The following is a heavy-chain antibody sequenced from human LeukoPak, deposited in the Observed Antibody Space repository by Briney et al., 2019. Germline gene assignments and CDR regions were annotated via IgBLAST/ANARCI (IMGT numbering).Heavy chain of an antibody. J-gene: IGHJ4*02. CDR2: IYYSGST. Sequence: SETLSLTCTVSGGSISSSSYYWGWIRQPPGKGLEWIGSIYYSGSTYYNPSLKSRVTISVDTSKNQFSPKLSSVTAADTAVYYCARSSSGYYSSDYWGQGTLVTVSS. D-gene: IGHD3-22*01. CDR1: GGSISSSSYY. CDR3: ARSSSGYYSSDY. V-gene: IGHV4-39*07.